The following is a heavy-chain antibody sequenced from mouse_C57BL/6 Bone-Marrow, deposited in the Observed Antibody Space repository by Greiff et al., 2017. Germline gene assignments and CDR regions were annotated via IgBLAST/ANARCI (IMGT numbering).Heavy chain of an antibody. J-gene: IGHJ3*01. V-gene: IGHV14-4*01. CDR3: TKESYYDFDWFAY. CDR1: GFNIKDDY. Sequence: VQLQQSGAELVRPGASVKLSCTASGFNIKDDYMHWVKQRPEQGLEWIGWIDPENGDTEYASKFQGKATITADTSSNTAYLQLSSLTSEDTAVYYCTKESYYDFDWFAYWGQGTLVTVSA. D-gene: IGHD2-4*01. CDR2: IDPENGDT.